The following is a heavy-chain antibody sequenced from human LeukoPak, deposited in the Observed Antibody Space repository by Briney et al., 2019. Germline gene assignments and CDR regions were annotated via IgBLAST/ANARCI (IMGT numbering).Heavy chain of an antibody. CDR3: ARLGDYCGGDCYSDGFDI. Sequence: GESLKISCKGSGYTFTNYWIGWVRQMPGKGLEWMGMIYPGDSDARYSPSFEGQVTISADKSISTAYLQWSSLKASDTAMYYCARLGDYCGGDCYSDGFDIWGQGTMVTVSS. J-gene: IGHJ3*02. CDR1: GYTFTNYW. CDR2: IYPGDSDA. D-gene: IGHD2-21*02. V-gene: IGHV5-51*01.